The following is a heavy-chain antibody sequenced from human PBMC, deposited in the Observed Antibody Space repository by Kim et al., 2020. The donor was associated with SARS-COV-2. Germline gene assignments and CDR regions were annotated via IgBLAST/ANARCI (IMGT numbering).Heavy chain of an antibody. V-gene: IGHV1-18*01. CDR2: ISAYNGNT. Sequence: ASVKVSCKASGYTFTSYGISWVRQAPGQGLEWMGWISAYNGNTNYAQKLQGRVTMTTDTSTSTAYMELRSLRSDDTAVYYCASDLPLGDFRGTMVRGVHGRDYWGQGTLVTVSS. J-gene: IGHJ4*02. CDR1: GYTFTSYG. D-gene: IGHD3-10*01. CDR3: ASDLPLGDFRGTMVRGVHGRDY.